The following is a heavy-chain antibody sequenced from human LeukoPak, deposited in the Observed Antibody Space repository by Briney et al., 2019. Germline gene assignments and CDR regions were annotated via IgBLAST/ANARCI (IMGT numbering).Heavy chain of an antibody. Sequence: GGSLRLSCAASGFTFSNAWMTWVRQAPGKGLEWVGRIKSKRDGGTTDYAAPVKGRFTISRDDSKDTLYLQMNSLKTEDTAVYYCTTVGSSWGFDYWGQGTLVTVSS. V-gene: IGHV3-15*01. D-gene: IGHD6-13*01. J-gene: IGHJ4*02. CDR1: GFTFSNAW. CDR2: IKSKRDGGTT. CDR3: TTVGSSWGFDY.